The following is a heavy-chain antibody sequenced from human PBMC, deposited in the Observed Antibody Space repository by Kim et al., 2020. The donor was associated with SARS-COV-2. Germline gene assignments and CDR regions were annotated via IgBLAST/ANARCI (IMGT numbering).Heavy chain of an antibody. J-gene: IGHJ4*02. V-gene: IGHV4-39*01. CDR2: IYYSGGT. D-gene: IGHD3-10*01. CDR1: GASISSHTYY. CDR3: TRGFAY. Sequence: SETLSLTCTVSGASISSHTYYWSWIRQPPGKGLEWIATIYYSGGTYYYPSLKSRVTISIDTSKNQLSLKLSSVTAADTAVYYCTRGFAYWGQGILVTVSS.